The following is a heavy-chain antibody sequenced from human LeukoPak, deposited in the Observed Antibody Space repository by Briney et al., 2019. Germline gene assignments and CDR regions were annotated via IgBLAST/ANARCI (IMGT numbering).Heavy chain of an antibody. J-gene: IGHJ4*02. D-gene: IGHD6-19*01. CDR3: ARGQAVAGPFDY. CDR2: IYTSGST. CDR1: GGSISSYY. V-gene: IGHV4-4*07. Sequence: SETLSLTCTVSGGSISSYYWSWIRQPAGKGLEWIGRIYTSGSTNYNPSLKSRVTISVDKSKNQISLKLSSVTAADTAVYYCARGQAVAGPFDYWGQGTLVTVSS.